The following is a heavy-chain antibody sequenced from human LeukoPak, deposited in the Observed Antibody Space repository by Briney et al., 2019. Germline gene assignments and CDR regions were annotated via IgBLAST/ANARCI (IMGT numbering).Heavy chain of an antibody. Sequence: GRSLRLSCAASGFTFSSNAMHWVRQAPGKGLEWVAIISYDGSNKYYADSVKGRFTISRDKSKNTLYLQINSLRGEDTAVYYCARSAAAGRIVATFDYWGQGTLVTVSS. V-gene: IGHV3-30*04. CDR3: ARSAAAGRIVATFDY. CDR2: ISYDGSNK. CDR1: GFTFSSNA. J-gene: IGHJ4*02. D-gene: IGHD5-12*01.